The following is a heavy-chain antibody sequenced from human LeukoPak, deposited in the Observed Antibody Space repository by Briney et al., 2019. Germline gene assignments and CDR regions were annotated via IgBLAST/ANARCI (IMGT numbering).Heavy chain of an antibody. D-gene: IGHD6-13*01. Sequence: ASVKVSCKASGYTFTSHGISWVRQAPGQGLEWMGWISTYNGNTNYSQKLQGRVSMTTDTSTRTAYMELRSLRSDDTAVYYCARGDSSSWYQRYYYYYYMDVWGKGTTVTISS. V-gene: IGHV1-18*01. CDR1: GYTFTSHG. J-gene: IGHJ6*03. CDR2: ISTYNGNT. CDR3: ARGDSSSWYQRYYYYYYMDV.